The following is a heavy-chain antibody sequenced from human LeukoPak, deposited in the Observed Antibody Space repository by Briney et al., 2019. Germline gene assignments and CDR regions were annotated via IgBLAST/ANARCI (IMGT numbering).Heavy chain of an antibody. CDR3: ARGSSRSSSWYAFPFDP. Sequence: GGSLRLSCAASGFTFSSYSMNWVRQAPGKGLEWVSSISSSSSYIYNADSVKGRFTISRDNAKNSLYLQMNSLRAEDTAVYYCARGSSRSSSWYAFPFDPWGQGTLVTVSS. CDR2: ISSSSSYI. V-gene: IGHV3-21*01. CDR1: GFTFSSYS. J-gene: IGHJ5*02. D-gene: IGHD6-13*01.